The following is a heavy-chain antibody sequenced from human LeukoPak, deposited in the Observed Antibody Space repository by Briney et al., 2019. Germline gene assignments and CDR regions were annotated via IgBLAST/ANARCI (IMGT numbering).Heavy chain of an antibody. Sequence: PGGSLRLSCAASGFTFSSYAMSWVRQAPGKGLEWVSAISGSGGSTYYADSVKGRFTISRDNAKNSLYLQMNSLRDEDTAVYYCARDHAHRWVPSGSYIGYWGQGTLVTVSS. V-gene: IGHV3-23*01. CDR1: GFTFSSYA. CDR3: ARDHAHRWVPSGSYIGY. J-gene: IGHJ4*02. CDR2: ISGSGGST. D-gene: IGHD1-26*01.